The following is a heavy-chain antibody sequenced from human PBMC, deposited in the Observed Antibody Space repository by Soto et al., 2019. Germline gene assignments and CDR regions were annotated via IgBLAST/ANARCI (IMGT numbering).Heavy chain of an antibody. Sequence: ASVKVSCKASGGTFSSYAISWVRQAPGQGLEWMGGIIPIFGTANYAQKFQGRVTITADKSTSTAYMELSSLRSEDTAVYYCARQYCSGGSCYLSASPHWFDPWGQGTLVTAPQ. CDR2: IIPIFGTA. CDR1: GGTFSSYA. D-gene: IGHD2-15*01. J-gene: IGHJ5*02. CDR3: ARQYCSGGSCYLSASPHWFDP. V-gene: IGHV1-69*06.